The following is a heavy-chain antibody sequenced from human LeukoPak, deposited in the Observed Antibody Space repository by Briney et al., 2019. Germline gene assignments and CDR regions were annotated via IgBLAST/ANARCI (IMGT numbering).Heavy chain of an antibody. CDR1: GFTFSSYA. CDR3: ARGPAVSSSGWYFHY. D-gene: IGHD6-19*01. CDR2: ISGSGGST. V-gene: IGHV3-23*01. Sequence: GGSLRLSCAASGFTFSSYAMSWVRQAPGKGLEWVSAISGSGGSTYYADSVKGRFTISRDNSKNTLYLQMNSLRAEDTAVYYCARGPAVSSSGWYFHYWGQGTLVTVSS. J-gene: IGHJ4*02.